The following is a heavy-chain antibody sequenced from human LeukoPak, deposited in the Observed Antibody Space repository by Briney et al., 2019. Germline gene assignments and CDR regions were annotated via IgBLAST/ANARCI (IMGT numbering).Heavy chain of an antibody. CDR2: INSDGNSA. V-gene: IGHV3-74*01. CDR1: GFTFSSYW. D-gene: IGHD3-22*01. J-gene: IGHJ4*02. CDR3: ARPPNQYDSSGLFDY. Sequence: PGGSLRLSCAASGFTFSSYWMHWVRQAPGKGLVWVSRINSDGNSASYADSVKGRFTISRDNAKNTLYLQMNSLRTEDTAVYYCARPPNQYDSSGLFDYWGQGTLVTVSS.